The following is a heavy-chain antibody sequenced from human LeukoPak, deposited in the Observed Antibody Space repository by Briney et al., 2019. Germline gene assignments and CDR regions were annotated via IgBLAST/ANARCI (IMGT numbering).Heavy chain of an antibody. D-gene: IGHD3-3*01. CDR1: GGSISSYY. J-gene: IGHJ5*02. CDR2: IYTSGST. Sequence: PSETLSLTRTVSGGSISSYYWSWIRQPAGKGLEWIGRIYTSGSTNYNPSLKSRVTMSVDTSKNQFSLKLSSVTAADTAVYYCARDGTYYDFWSGYDWFDPWGQGTLVTVSS. CDR3: ARDGTYYDFWSGYDWFDP. V-gene: IGHV4-4*07.